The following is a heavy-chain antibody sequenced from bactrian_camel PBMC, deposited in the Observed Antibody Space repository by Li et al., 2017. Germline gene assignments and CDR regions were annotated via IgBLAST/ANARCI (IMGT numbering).Heavy chain of an antibody. CDR1: GYSFDHHC. D-gene: IGHD6*01. CDR3: AADKDGGSWPRSESYRY. V-gene: IGHV3S6*01. J-gene: IGHJ4*01. CDR2: IDNDGSEI. Sequence: HVQLVESGGGSVQAGGSLRLSCAAPGYSFDHHCMGWFRQAPGKEREGVAVIDNDGSEIYVDSVKGRFTISKDNTKNTMYLQMNILKPDDTAMCYCAADKDGGSWPRSESYRYWGQGTQVTVS.